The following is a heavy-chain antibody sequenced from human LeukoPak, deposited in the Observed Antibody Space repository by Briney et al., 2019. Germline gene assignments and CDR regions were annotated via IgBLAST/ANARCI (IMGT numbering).Heavy chain of an antibody. V-gene: IGHV3-21*01. J-gene: IGHJ6*02. Sequence: GGSLRLSCAASGFTFSSYSMNWVRQAPGKGLEWVSSISSSSYIYYADSVKGRFTISRDNAKNSLYLQMNSLRAEDTAVYYCARSGLLWFGETMGYYYYYGMDVWGQGTTVTVSS. CDR1: GFTFSSYS. CDR2: ISSSSYI. CDR3: ARSGLLWFGETMGYYYYYGMDV. D-gene: IGHD3-10*01.